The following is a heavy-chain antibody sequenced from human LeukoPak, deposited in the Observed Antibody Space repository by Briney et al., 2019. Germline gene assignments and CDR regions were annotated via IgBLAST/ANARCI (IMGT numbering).Heavy chain of an antibody. CDR2: IRYDGSNK. J-gene: IGHJ4*02. D-gene: IGHD3-22*01. Sequence: GGSLRLSCAASGFTFSNYAMSWVRQAPGKGLEWVAFIRYDGSNKYYADSVKGRFTISRDNAKNSLYLQMNSLRAEDTAVYYCARATYYYDSSGYYSIPLDYWGQGTLVTVSS. CDR3: ARATYYYDSSGYYSIPLDY. V-gene: IGHV3-30*02. CDR1: GFTFSNYA.